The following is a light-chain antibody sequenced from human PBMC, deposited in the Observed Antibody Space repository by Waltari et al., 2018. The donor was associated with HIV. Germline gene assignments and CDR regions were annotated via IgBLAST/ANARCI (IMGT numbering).Light chain of an antibody. CDR3: QQRSNWPPGCT. CDR1: QSVSSY. J-gene: IGKJ2*02. CDR2: DAS. V-gene: IGKV3-11*01. Sequence: EIVLTQSPATLSLSPGERATLSCRASQSVSSYLAWYQQKPGQAPRLLIYDASNRATGIPARFSGSGSGTDFTLTINSLEPEDFAVYYCQQRSNWPPGCTFGQGTKLEIK.